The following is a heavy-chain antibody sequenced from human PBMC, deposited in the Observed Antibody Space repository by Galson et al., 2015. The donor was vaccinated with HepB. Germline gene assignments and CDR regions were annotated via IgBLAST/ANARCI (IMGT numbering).Heavy chain of an antibody. J-gene: IGHJ4*02. CDR2: ISDNSGEI. CDR1: GFSFSSYA. CDR3: AIQAYAPFFED. D-gene: IGHD4-11*01. Sequence: SLRLSCAASGFSFSSYAMAWVRQAPGKGLEWVSTISDNSGEIHFADSVKGRFTISRDNSKNTLYLQMNSLRAEDTAVYFCAIQAYAPFFEDWGQGTLVTVSS. V-gene: IGHV3-23*01.